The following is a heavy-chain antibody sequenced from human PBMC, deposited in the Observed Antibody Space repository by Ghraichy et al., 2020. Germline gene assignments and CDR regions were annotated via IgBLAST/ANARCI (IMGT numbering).Heavy chain of an antibody. Sequence: GGSLRLSCAASGFTFRSYATGWVRQAPGKGLEWVSTMSGSGDNAFYADSVNGRFTISRDNLKNTLYLQMNSLSAEDTAVYYCAKHFGSSGYQHAFDIWGQGTMVSVSS. CDR2: MSGSGDNA. CDR3: AKHFGSSGYQHAFDI. V-gene: IGHV3-23*01. D-gene: IGHD3-22*01. CDR1: GFTFRSYA. J-gene: IGHJ3*02.